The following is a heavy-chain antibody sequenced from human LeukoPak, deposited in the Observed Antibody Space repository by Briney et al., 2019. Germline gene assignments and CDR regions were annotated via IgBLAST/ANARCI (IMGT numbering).Heavy chain of an antibody. CDR3: ARVLAIFGLDTTDFYMAV. D-gene: IGHD3/OR15-3a*01. Sequence: RSETLSLTCAVTGASISSHYWSWIRQPPGKGLEWIGYTSGSISDNPSLKSRVAVSVDPSQNQVSLSLTSVTAADTAVYYCARVLAIFGLDTTDFYMAVWGKGTTVTVSS. CDR1: GASISSHY. J-gene: IGHJ6*03. CDR2: TSGSI. V-gene: IGHV4-59*11.